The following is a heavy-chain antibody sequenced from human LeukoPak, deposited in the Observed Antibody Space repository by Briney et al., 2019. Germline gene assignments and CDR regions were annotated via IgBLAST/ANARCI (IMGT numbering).Heavy chain of an antibody. D-gene: IGHD5-12*01. J-gene: IGHJ5*02. CDR2: INPSGGST. CDR3: AGGWEPYDYWFDP. Sequence: ASVKVSCKASGYTFTGYYMHWVRQAPGQGLEWMGIINPSGGSTSYAQKFQGRVTMTRDTSISTAYMELSGLRSDDTAIYYCAGGWEPYDYWFDPWGQGTLVTVSS. V-gene: IGHV1-46*01. CDR1: GYTFTGYY.